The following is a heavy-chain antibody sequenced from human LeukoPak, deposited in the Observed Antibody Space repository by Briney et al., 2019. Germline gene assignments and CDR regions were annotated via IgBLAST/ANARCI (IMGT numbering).Heavy chain of an antibody. V-gene: IGHV3-48*03. CDR2: TSRGGDTI. Sequence: PGGSLRLSCAASGFTFSNYEMHWVRQAPGEGLEWLSYTSRGGDTIYYADSVKGRFTISRDNAKNSLYLQMNSLRAEDTAVYYCARDQSYYYDSSGYLGYWGQGTLVTVSS. CDR1: GFTFSNYE. D-gene: IGHD3-22*01. J-gene: IGHJ4*02. CDR3: ARDQSYYYDSSGYLGY.